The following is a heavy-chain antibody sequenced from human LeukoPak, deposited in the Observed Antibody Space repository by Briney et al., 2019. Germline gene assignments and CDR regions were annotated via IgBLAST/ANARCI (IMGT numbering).Heavy chain of an antibody. J-gene: IGHJ6*03. CDR1: GGSTSSYY. CDR2: IYYSGST. V-gene: IGHV4-59*01. D-gene: IGHD3-3*02. Sequence: SETLSLTCTVSGGSTSSYYWSWIPEPPRKGLEWIGYIYYSGSTNYNPSLKSRVTISVDTSKNQFSLKLSSVTAADTAVYYCARTFLGYYFYMDVWGKGTTVTVSS. CDR3: ARTFLGYYFYMDV.